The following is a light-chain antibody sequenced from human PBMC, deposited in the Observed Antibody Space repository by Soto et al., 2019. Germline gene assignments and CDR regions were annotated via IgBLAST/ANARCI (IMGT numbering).Light chain of an antibody. CDR3: QQYNNWPRT. CDR2: AAS. Sequence: EIVMTQSPATLSVSPGERATLSCRASQSVSNDLAWYQQKPGQAPRPLVYAASARATGIPVRFSGTGSGTEFTLTISSLQSEDFAVYYCQQYNNWPRTFGQGTTVEIQ. CDR1: QSVSND. V-gene: IGKV3-15*01. J-gene: IGKJ1*01.